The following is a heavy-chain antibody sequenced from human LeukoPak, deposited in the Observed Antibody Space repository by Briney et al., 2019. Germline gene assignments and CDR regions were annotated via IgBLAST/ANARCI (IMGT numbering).Heavy chain of an antibody. V-gene: IGHV3-23*01. Sequence: PGGSLRLSCAPSGFTFSNYAMSWVRQAPGKGRDWVSAISGGGGPTYYAHSLKGRFTISRDNSKNTLYLQMNSLRAEDAAVYFCAKNSGYSWQYFFDYWGQGTLVTVSS. CDR1: GFTFSNYA. CDR3: AKNSGYSWQYFFDY. D-gene: IGHD6-25*01. CDR2: ISGGGGPT. J-gene: IGHJ4*02.